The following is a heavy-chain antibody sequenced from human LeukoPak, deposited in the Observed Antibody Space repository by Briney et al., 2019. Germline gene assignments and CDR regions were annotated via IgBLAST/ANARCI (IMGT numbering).Heavy chain of an antibody. J-gene: IGHJ4*02. CDR2: IYPYDSDT. D-gene: IGHD6-13*01. V-gene: IGHV5-51*01. CDR3: ARAGEQQLVLEY. CDR1: GYNFIRYW. Sequence: GESLKISCKGSGYNFIRYWIGWVRQMPGKGLEWMGMIYPYDSDTKYSPSFQGQVTISADKSISTAYLQWSSLRASDTAIYYCARAGEQQLVLEYWGQGTLVTVSS.